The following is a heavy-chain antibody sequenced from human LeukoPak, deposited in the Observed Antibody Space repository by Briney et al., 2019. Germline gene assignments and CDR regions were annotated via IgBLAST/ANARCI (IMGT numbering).Heavy chain of an antibody. CDR1: GGSISSSSYY. CDR2: IFYSGGT. J-gene: IGHJ4*02. Sequence: SETLSLTCTVSGGSISSSSYYWGWIRQPPGKGLEWIGNIFYSGGTYYSPSLTSRVTISVDTSKNQFSLKLSSVTAADTAVYYCARILTGYSQYFDYWGQGTLVTVSS. D-gene: IGHD3-9*01. V-gene: IGHV4-39*07. CDR3: ARILTGYSQYFDY.